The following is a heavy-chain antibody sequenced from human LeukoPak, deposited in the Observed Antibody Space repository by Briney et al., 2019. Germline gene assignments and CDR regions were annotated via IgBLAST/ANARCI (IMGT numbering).Heavy chain of an antibody. CDR2: IYYSGST. V-gene: IGHV4-59*01. CDR3: ARALPDIVVVPAAMRWFDP. CDR1: GGSFSGYY. J-gene: IGHJ5*02. Sequence: SETLSLTCAVYGGSFSGYYWSWIRQPPGKGLEWIGYIYYSGSTNYNPSLKSRVTISVDTSKNQFSLKLSSVTAADTAVYYCARALPDIVVVPAAMRWFDPWGQGTLVTVSS. D-gene: IGHD2-2*01.